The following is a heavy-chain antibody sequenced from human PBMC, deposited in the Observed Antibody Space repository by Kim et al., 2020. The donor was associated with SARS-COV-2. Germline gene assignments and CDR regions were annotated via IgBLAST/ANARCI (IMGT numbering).Heavy chain of an antibody. CDR2: ISGDGGST. CDR3: AKDIEVKGHNPSYYYYGMDV. J-gene: IGHJ6*02. CDR1: GFTFDDYA. Sequence: GGSLRLSCAASGFTFDDYAMHWVRQAPGKGLEWVSLISGDGGSTYYADSVKGRFTISRDNSKNSLYLQMNSLRTEDTALYYCAKDIEVKGHNPSYYYYGMDVWGQGTTVTVSS. V-gene: IGHV3-43*02. D-gene: IGHD1-20*01.